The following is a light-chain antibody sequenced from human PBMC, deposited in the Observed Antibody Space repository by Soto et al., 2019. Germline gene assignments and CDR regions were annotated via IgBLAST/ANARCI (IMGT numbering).Light chain of an antibody. Sequence: DIVLTPSPLSLPVTPGEPASISCSSSQSLLYSNGDNYLNWYVQKPGQSPQLLIYLGSFRPSGVPDRVTGSGSGTDFTPRISEVEAEDVGVYYCMQALQTPVTFGGGTKEEFK. CDR2: LGS. J-gene: IGKJ4*02. CDR1: QSLLYSNGDNY. CDR3: MQALQTPVT. V-gene: IGKV2-28*01.